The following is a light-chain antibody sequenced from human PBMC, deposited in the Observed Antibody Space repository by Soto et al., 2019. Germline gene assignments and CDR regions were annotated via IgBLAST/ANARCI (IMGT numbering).Light chain of an antibody. CDR3: HQYGSSPWT. V-gene: IGKV3-20*01. Sequence: MVLPQSPGTLSLSPGERATLSCRASQSVSSSYFAWYQQQPGQAPRLLIYGASRRATGIPDRLSGSGSGTDFPLPSSRLAAEAFVLYYCHQYGSSPWTFGKGTKVES. CDR1: QSVSSSY. CDR2: GAS. J-gene: IGKJ1*01.